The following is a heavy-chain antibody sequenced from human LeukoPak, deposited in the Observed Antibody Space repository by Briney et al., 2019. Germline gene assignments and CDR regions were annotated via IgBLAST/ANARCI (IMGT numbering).Heavy chain of an antibody. V-gene: IGHV3-23*01. D-gene: IGHD4-17*01. CDR1: GFTFSNYA. Sequence: GGSVRLSCVGSGFTFSNYAMMWVRQTQGKRLEWVSAIRGSGTSTFYADSVKGRFTIFRDNFKNTVYLQMNNLRADDSAVYYCARDPNGDYIGAFDFQRWGLGTQVTVSS. J-gene: IGHJ1*01. CDR3: ARDPNGDYIGAFDFQR. CDR2: IRGSGTST.